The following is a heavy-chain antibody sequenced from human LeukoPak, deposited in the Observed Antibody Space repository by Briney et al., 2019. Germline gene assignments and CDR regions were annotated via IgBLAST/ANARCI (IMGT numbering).Heavy chain of an antibody. Sequence: PSETLSLTCTVSGVSTANGIYYWAWIRQPPGKGLEWIGSVHNVGSTYYNLSLRSRVTMSIDTSKNQFSLTLSSVTAADTAVYYCARDNGGPVDYWGQGTLVTVSS. CDR3: ARDNGGPVDY. V-gene: IGHV4-39*02. J-gene: IGHJ4*02. CDR2: VHNVGST. D-gene: IGHD3-10*01. CDR1: GVSTANGIYY.